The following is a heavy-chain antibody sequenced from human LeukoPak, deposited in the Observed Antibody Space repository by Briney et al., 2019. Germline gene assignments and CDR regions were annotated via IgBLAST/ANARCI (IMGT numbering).Heavy chain of an antibody. CDR2: ISGSGGST. CDR1: GFTFSSYA. Sequence: GGSLRLSCADSGFTFSSYAMSWVRQAPGKGLERVSAISGSGGSTYYADSVKGRFTISRDNSKNTLYLQMNSLRAEDTAVYYCAIAGERDAFDIWGQGTMVTVSS. V-gene: IGHV3-23*01. CDR3: AIAGERDAFDI. J-gene: IGHJ3*02.